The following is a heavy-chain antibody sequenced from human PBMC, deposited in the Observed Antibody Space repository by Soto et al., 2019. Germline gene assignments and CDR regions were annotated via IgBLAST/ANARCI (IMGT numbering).Heavy chain of an antibody. D-gene: IGHD3-3*01. J-gene: IGHJ4*02. CDR3: ARGPPYYDFWSGYYPSRYFDY. V-gene: IGHV4-34*01. CDR2: INHSGST. Sequence: PSETLSLTCAVYGGSFSGYYWSWIRQPPGKGLEWIGEINHSGSTNYNPSLKSRVTISVDTSRNQFSLKLSSVTAADTAVYYCARGPPYYDFWSGYYPSRYFDYWGQGTLVTVSS. CDR1: GGSFSGYY.